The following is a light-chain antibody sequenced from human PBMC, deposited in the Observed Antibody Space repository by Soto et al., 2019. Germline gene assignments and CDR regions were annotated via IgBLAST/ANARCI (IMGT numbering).Light chain of an antibody. CDR3: QQSYSSPRT. CDR1: HTIGQY. V-gene: IGKV1-39*01. J-gene: IGKJ1*01. CDR2: AAS. Sequence: DIQVTQSPPSLSASVGDRVTITCRASHTIGQYLNWDQQKPEEAPKVLIHAASSLQSGVPSRFSGSESGAASTLTISSLQPEDSATYYCQQSYSSPRTFGQGTKVEIK.